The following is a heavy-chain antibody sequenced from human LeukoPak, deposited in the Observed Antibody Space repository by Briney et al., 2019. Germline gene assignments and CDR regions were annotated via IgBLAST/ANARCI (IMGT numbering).Heavy chain of an antibody. CDR1: GGSFSGYY. D-gene: IGHD3-16*01. CDR3: ARNTGWGIYNWFDP. CDR2: IYHSGST. Sequence: PSETLSLTCAVYGGSFSGYYWSWIRQPPGKGLEWIGEIYHSGSTNYNPSLKSRVTISVDKSKNQFSLKLSSVTAADTAVYYCARNTGWGIYNWFDPWGQGTLVTVSS. V-gene: IGHV4-34*01. J-gene: IGHJ5*02.